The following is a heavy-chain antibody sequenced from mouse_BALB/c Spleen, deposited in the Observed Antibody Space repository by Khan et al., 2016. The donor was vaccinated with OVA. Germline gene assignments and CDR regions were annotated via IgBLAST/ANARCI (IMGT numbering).Heavy chain of an antibody. D-gene: IGHD2-10*01. Sequence: QVQLKQSGPGLVAPSQSLSITCTVSGFSLTGYGVNWVRQPPGKGLEWLGMIWGDGSTDYNSALKSRMSITKDNSKSQVFLKMNSLQTDYTARYCGARAYYANYREAMDYWGQGNSVTVAS. CDR1: GFSLTGYG. J-gene: IGHJ4*01. CDR2: IWGDGST. CDR3: ARAYYANYREAMDY. V-gene: IGHV2-6-7*01.